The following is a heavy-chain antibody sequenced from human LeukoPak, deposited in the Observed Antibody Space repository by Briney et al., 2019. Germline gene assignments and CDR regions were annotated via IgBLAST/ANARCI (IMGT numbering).Heavy chain of an antibody. Sequence: PGGSLRLSCAASGFTFSTYWMYWVRQAPGKGLVWVSRINNAGSTTNYADSVKGRFTISRDNAKNTLYLQMYSLRVDDTALYYCARVTYYYDSSGPDYWGQGTLVTVSS. CDR1: GFTFSTYW. J-gene: IGHJ4*02. CDR3: ARVTYYYDSSGPDY. CDR2: INNAGSTT. D-gene: IGHD3-22*01. V-gene: IGHV3-74*01.